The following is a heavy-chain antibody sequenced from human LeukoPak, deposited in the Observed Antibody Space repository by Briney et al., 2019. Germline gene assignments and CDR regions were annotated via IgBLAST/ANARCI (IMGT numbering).Heavy chain of an antibody. Sequence: SETLSLTCAVYGGSFSGYYWGWIRQPPGKGLEWIGSIYYSGSPYYNPSLKSRVTISVDTSKKQFSLKLSSVTAADTAVYYCARHVGFITMVRGVINNNWFDPWGQGTLVTVSS. CDR2: IYYSGSP. D-gene: IGHD3-10*01. J-gene: IGHJ5*02. CDR1: GGSFSGYY. CDR3: ARHVGFITMVRGVINNNWFDP. V-gene: IGHV4-39*01.